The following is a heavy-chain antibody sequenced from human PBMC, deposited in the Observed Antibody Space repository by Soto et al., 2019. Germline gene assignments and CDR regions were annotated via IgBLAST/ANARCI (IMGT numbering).Heavy chain of an antibody. CDR2: IYTSGST. Sequence: SETLSLTCTVSGGSISSYYWRWTRQPAGKGLEWIGRIYTSGSTNYNPSLKSRVTMSVDTSKNQFSLKLSSVTAADTAVYYCARVGRDWNYDVRFDPWGQGTLVTVSS. D-gene: IGHD1-7*01. J-gene: IGHJ5*02. CDR1: GGSISSYY. V-gene: IGHV4-4*07. CDR3: ARVGRDWNYDVRFDP.